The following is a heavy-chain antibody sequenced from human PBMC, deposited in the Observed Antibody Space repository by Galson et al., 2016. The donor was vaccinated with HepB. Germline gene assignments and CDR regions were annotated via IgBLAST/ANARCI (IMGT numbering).Heavy chain of an antibody. CDR3: AREWESSTGWKPGY. Sequence: SLRLSCAASGFNFNNFGMHWVRQAPGKGLEWVAVISYDGRNKYYADSVKGRFTISRDNSKNTLYLQMSSLRTDDTAVYFCAREWESSTGWKPGYWGPGTLVTVSS. D-gene: IGHD2-8*02. CDR1: GFNFNNFG. CDR2: ISYDGRNK. V-gene: IGHV3-30*03. J-gene: IGHJ4*02.